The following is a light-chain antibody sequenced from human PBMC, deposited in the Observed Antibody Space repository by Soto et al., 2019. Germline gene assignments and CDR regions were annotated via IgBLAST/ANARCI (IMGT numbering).Light chain of an antibody. CDR3: QQYDRSPLT. V-gene: IGKV3-20*01. J-gene: IGKJ4*01. Sequence: EIVLTQSPGTLSLSPGERATLSCRASQSVSTSHLAWYQQKPGQAPRLLIYGASSRATDIPDRFSGSGSGTDFTLTISRLEPEDVAVYYCQQYDRSPLTFGGGTKVEIK. CDR1: QSVSTSH. CDR2: GAS.